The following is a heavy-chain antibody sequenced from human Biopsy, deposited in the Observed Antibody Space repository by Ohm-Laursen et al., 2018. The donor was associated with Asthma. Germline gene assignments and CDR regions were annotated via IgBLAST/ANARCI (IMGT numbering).Heavy chain of an antibody. CDR2: IYYSGTT. V-gene: IGHV4-39*01. J-gene: IGHJ6*02. CDR3: VRGSSSWHHGPFHYYYGLDV. D-gene: IGHD6-13*01. CDR1: SGSGGYMRSGHYY. Sequence: GTLSLTCSLSSGSGGYMRSGHYYWGWSRQPPGKGLEWIGSIYYSGTTSYTPPIESRVTVSAATSKKKFSLKLSSVTAADTAVYYCVRGSSSWHHGPFHYYYGLDVWGQGTTATVSS.